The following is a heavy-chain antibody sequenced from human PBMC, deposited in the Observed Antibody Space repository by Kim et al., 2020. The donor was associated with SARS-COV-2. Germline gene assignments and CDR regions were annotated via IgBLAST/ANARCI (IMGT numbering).Heavy chain of an antibody. CDR1: QDIFADSW. CDR3: ARGGLDNTWKLFRY. V-gene: IGHV1-2*02. D-gene: IGHD1-1*01. J-gene: IGHJ1*01. Sequence: ASVKVSCKTSQDIFADSWIHWVRQAPGQGLEYLGWISTHSGDTNYPQKFQGRITMTRDTAISTVYIELRSLTSDDTAMYFCARGGLDNTWKLFRYWGQGT. CDR2: ISTHSGDT.